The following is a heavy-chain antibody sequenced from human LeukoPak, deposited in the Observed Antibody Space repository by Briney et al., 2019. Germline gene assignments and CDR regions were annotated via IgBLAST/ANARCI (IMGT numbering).Heavy chain of an antibody. Sequence: ASVKVSCKASGGTFSSYAISWVRQAPGQGLEWMGGIIPIFGTANYAQKFQGRVTITADESTSTAYMELSSLRSEDTAVYYCACWLYGSGHPGYYYMDVWGKGTTVTVSS. CDR2: IIPIFGTA. J-gene: IGHJ6*03. D-gene: IGHD3-10*01. V-gene: IGHV1-69*13. CDR1: GGTFSSYA. CDR3: ACWLYGSGHPGYYYMDV.